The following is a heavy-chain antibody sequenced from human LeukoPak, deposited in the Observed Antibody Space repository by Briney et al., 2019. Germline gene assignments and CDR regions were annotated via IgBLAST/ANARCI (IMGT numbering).Heavy chain of an antibody. Sequence: GGSLRLSCASAGFNFSSYSMNWVRQAPGKGLEWVSYISSSSSTICYADSVKGRFTISRDNAKNSLYLQMNSLRDEDTAVYYCARDRSGSQHAIAYWGQGTLVTVST. J-gene: IGHJ4*02. V-gene: IGHV3-48*02. CDR2: ISSSSSTI. D-gene: IGHD1-26*01. CDR3: ARDRSGSQHAIAY. CDR1: GFNFSSYS.